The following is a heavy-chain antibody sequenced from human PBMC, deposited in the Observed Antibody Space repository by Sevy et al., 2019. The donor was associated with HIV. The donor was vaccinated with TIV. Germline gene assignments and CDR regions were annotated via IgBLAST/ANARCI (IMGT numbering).Heavy chain of an antibody. CDR2: ISRVGDNT. J-gene: IGHJ4*02. Sequence: GGCLRLSCVVPSSSFSNYAMSWVRQAPGKGLEWVSAISRVGDNTYYADSVRGRFTISRDNSKNTLFLQMNSLRGEDTGVYFCAKQPDYWGRGTLVTVSS. CDR1: SSSFSNYA. V-gene: IGHV3-23*01. CDR3: AKQPDY.